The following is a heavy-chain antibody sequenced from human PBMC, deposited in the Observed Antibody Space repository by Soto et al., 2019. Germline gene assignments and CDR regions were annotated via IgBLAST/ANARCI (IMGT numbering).Heavy chain of an antibody. CDR2: IYHSGRT. V-gene: IGHV4-59*12. Sequence: QVQLQESGPGLVKPSETLSLTCTVSGGSISSYYWSWIRQPPGKGLEWIGYIYHSGRTYYNPSLKSRVTISVDRSKNQFSLKLSSVTAADTAVYYCARAYGGNSCFDYWGQGTLVTVSS. CDR1: GGSISSYY. CDR3: ARAYGGNSCFDY. J-gene: IGHJ4*02. D-gene: IGHD4-17*01.